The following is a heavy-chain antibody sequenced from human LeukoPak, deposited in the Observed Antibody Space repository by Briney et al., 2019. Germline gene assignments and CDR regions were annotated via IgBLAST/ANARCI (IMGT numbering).Heavy chain of an antibody. CDR3: ARTSIYYDSSGYRS. V-gene: IGHV4-34*01. Sequence: SETLPLTCAVYGGSFSGYYWSWIRQPPGKGLEWIGEINHSGSTNYNPSLKSRVTISVDTSKNQFSLKLSSVTAADTAVYYCARTSIYYDSSGYRSWGQGTLVTVSS. D-gene: IGHD3-22*01. J-gene: IGHJ5*02. CDR1: GGSFSGYY. CDR2: INHSGST.